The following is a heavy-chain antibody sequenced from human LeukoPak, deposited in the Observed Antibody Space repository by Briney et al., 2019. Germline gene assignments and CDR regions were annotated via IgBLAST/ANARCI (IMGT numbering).Heavy chain of an antibody. V-gene: IGHV3-21*01. D-gene: IGHD3-10*01. Sequence: GGSLRLSCAASGFTLSSYSMNWVRQAPGKGLEWVSSISSSSSYIYYADSVKGRFTISRDNAKNSLYLQMNSLRAEDTGVYDCARSITMVRGVGPSWFDPWGQGTLVTVSS. CDR3: ARSITMVRGVGPSWFDP. CDR2: ISSSSSYI. CDR1: GFTLSSYS. J-gene: IGHJ5*02.